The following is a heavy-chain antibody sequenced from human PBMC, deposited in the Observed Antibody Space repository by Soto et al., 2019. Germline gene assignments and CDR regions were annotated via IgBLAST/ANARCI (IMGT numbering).Heavy chain of an antibody. D-gene: IGHD3-10*01. J-gene: IGHJ5*02. CDR3: AMGVWFGEAYGLDP. CDR2: IKQDESQK. V-gene: IGHV3-7*04. Sequence: EVQLVESGGGLVQPGGSLRLSCIGSGFTFSSHWMTWLRQAPGKGLEWVANIKQDESQKNYVDSVKARFTISRDNAKSSLYLQMNSLRAEDTATYYCAMGVWFGEAYGLDPWGQGTLVTVSS. CDR1: GFTFSSHW.